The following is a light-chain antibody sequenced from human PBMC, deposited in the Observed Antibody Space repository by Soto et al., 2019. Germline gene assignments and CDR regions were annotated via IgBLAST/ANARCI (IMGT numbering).Light chain of an antibody. Sequence: QSALTQPRSVSGSPGQSVTISCTGISSDVGGYNYVSWYQQHPCKAPKLMIYDVSKRPSGVPDRFSGSKSGNTAALTISGLHAEDEADYYCCSYAGSYTIYVFGTGTKLTVL. J-gene: IGLJ1*01. CDR3: CSYAGSYTIYV. CDR1: SSDVGGYNY. CDR2: DVS. V-gene: IGLV2-11*01.